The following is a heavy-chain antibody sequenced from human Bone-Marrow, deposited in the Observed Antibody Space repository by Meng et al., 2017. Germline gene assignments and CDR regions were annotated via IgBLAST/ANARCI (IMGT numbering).Heavy chain of an antibody. J-gene: IGHJ4*02. Sequence: QVLLQESGPGLVKPSGTLSRTCAVSGGSISSSNWWSWVRQPPGKGLEWIGKIYHSGITIYNPSLKSRVTMSVDNSKNQFSLKLNSITAADTAVYYCARDPTGGEDHQRVWGQGTLVTVSS. D-gene: IGHD1-14*01. V-gene: IGHV4-4*02. CDR1: GGSISSSNW. CDR2: IYHSGIT. CDR3: ARDPTGGEDHQRV.